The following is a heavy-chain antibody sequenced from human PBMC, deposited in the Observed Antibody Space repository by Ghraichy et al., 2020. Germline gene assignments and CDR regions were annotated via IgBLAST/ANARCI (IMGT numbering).Heavy chain of an antibody. CDR2: ISDTANIA. J-gene: IGHJ4*02. Sequence: GGSLRLSCVASGFAFSNYTMAWVRQAPGKGLEWVLSISDTANIAYYGDSMKGRFSISRDNSKKTLYLQMSALRDDDTAIYYCARNFSVVMLGVVGVGFDNWGRGTLVTVSS. CDR1: GFAFSNYT. CDR3: ARNFSVVMLGVVGVGFDN. D-gene: IGHD3-16*01. V-gene: IGHV3-23*01.